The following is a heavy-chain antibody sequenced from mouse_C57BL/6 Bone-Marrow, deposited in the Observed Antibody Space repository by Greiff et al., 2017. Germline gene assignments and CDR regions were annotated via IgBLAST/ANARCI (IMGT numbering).Heavy chain of an antibody. CDR2: IDPETGGT. D-gene: IGHD1-1*01. CDR3: RRALRGY. V-gene: IGHV1-15*01. Sequence: VQLQQSGAELVRPGASVTLSCKASGYTFTDYEMHWVKQTPVHGLEWIGDIDPETGGTAYNHKFKGKAILTADKYSSPAYMDRRSLTAEDSDVYYSRRALRGYWGQGTTLTVAS. CDR1: GYTFTDYE. J-gene: IGHJ2*01.